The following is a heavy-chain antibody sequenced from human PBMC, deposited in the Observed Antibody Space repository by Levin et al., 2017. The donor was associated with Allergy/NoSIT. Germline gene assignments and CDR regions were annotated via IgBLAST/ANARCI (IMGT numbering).Heavy chain of an antibody. J-gene: IGHJ4*02. D-gene: IGHD3-3*01. V-gene: IGHV3-23*01. CDR2: ISGSGGST. CDR3: AKYEDFGVVGGFDY. Sequence: GESLKISCAASGFTFSSYAMSWVRQAPGKGLEWVSAISGSGGSTYYADSVKGRFTISRDNSKNTLYLQMNSLRAEDTAVYYCAKYEDFGVVGGFDYWGQGTLVTVSS. CDR1: GFTFSSYA.